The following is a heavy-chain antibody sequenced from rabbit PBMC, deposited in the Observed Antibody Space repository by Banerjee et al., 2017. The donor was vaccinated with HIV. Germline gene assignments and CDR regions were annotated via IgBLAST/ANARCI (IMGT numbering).Heavy chain of an antibody. CDR2: IGIGSGST. CDR3: ARWAYSDYGDFNL. D-gene: IGHD2-1*01. CDR1: GFTISSSYW. V-gene: IGHV1S45*01. J-gene: IGHJ4*01. Sequence: QEQLEESGGDLVKPEGSLTLTCTASGFTISSSYWICWVRQAPGKGLEWIGCIGIGSGSTNYASWAKGRFTITKTSSTTVTLQMTSLTAADTATYFCARWAYSDYGDFNLWGPGTLVTVS.